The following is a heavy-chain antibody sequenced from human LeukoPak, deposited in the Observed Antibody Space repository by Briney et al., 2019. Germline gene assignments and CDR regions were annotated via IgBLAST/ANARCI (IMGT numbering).Heavy chain of an antibody. CDR2: IYYSGST. D-gene: IGHD6-19*01. Sequence: SETLSLTCTVSGGSISSYYWSWIRQPPGKGLEWIAYIYYSGSTKYNPSLKSRVTISVDTSKNHFSLQLSSVTAADTAVYYCARQSLYNSGWYLDYWGQGTLVTVSS. CDR1: GGSISSYY. V-gene: IGHV4-59*08. CDR3: ARQSLYNSGWYLDY. J-gene: IGHJ4*02.